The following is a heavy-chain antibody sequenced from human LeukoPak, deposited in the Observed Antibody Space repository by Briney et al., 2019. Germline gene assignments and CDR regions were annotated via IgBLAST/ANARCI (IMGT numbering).Heavy chain of an antibody. CDR2: IYYSGST. Sequence: SETLSLTCTVSGDSIISYYWSWIRQPPGKGLEWVGYIYYSGSTNYNPSLKSRVTMSVDTSMSQFSLKLRYVTAADTAVYYCARGPTSSCFHWLDPWGQGTLVTVSS. V-gene: IGHV4-59*01. J-gene: IGHJ5*02. D-gene: IGHD6-13*01. CDR3: ARGPTSSCFHWLDP. CDR1: GDSIISYY.